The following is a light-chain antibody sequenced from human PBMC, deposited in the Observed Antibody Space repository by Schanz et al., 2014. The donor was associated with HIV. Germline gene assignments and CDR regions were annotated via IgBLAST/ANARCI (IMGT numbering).Light chain of an antibody. V-gene: IGLV2-14*01. J-gene: IGLJ1*01. CDR2: DVS. Sequence: QSALTQPASVSGSPGQSITISCTGTSSDVGGYNYVSWYQQHPGKAPKLMIYDVSNRPSGVSNRFSGSKSGNTASLTVSGLQVEDEADYYCCSYVPGGTYVFGTGTKLTVL. CDR1: SSDVGGYNY. CDR3: CSYVPGGTYV.